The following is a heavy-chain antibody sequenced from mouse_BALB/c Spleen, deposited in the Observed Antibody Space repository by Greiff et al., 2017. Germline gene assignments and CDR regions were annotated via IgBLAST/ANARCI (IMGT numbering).Heavy chain of an antibody. CDR2: IDPENGDT. V-gene: IGHV14-4*02. D-gene: IGHD3-1*01. CDR3: HAPSSGYDY. Sequence: EGQLKQSGAELVRSGASVKLSCTASGFNIKDYYMHWVKQRPEQGLAWIGWIDPENGDTEYAPKFQGKATMTADTSSNTAYLQLSSLTSEDTAVYYCHAPSSGYDYWGQGTTLTVSS. J-gene: IGHJ2*01. CDR1: GFNIKDYY.